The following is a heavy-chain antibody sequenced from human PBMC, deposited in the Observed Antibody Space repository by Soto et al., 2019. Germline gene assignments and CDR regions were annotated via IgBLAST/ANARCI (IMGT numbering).Heavy chain of an antibody. CDR2: IIGYNGNT. J-gene: IGHJ4*02. CDR1: GYTFTNYI. CDR3: ATVRFLDRFDGNYFDY. Sequence: ASVKVSCKASGYTFTNYIITWVRQAPGQGLEWMGWIIGYNGNTNYAQNFQGRVTMTADTSTSTAYMELSSLRSEDTAVYYCATVRFLDRFDGNYFDYWGQGTLVTVSS. V-gene: IGHV1-18*01. D-gene: IGHD3-3*01.